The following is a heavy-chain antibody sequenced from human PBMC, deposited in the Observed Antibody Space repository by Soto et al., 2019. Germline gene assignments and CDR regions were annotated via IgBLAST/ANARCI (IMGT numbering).Heavy chain of an antibody. Sequence: QVQLVESGGGVVQPGRSLRLSCAASGFTFSSYGMHWVRQAPGKGLEWVAVIWYDGSNKYYADSVKGRFTISRDNSKNTLYLQMNSLRAEVTAVYYCARPGREYQLLGYYYYYYMDVWGKGTTVTVSS. CDR3: ARPGREYQLLGYYYYYYMDV. J-gene: IGHJ6*03. CDR1: GFTFSSYG. CDR2: IWYDGSNK. V-gene: IGHV3-33*01. D-gene: IGHD2-2*01.